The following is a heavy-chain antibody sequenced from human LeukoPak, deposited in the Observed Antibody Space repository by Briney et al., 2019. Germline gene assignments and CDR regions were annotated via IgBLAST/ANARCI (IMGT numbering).Heavy chain of an antibody. CDR2: ISAYNGNT. Sequence: VSVKVSCKASGYTFTSYGISWVRQAPGQGLEWMGWISAYNGNTNYAQKLQGRVTMTTDTSTSTAYMELRSLRSDDTAVYYCARYASSSLYLSGFDPWGQGTLVTVSS. V-gene: IGHV1-18*01. J-gene: IGHJ5*02. CDR1: GYTFTSYG. CDR3: ARYASSSLYLSGFDP. D-gene: IGHD6-13*01.